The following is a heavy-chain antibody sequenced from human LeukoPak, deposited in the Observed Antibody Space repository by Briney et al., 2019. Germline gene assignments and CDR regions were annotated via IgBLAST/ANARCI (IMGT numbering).Heavy chain of an antibody. J-gene: IGHJ2*01. V-gene: IGHV4-59*08. CDR3: ARHAALDNYDSLVYWYFDL. CDR1: GGSISSYY. Sequence: SETLSLTCTVSGGSISSYYWSWIRQPPGKGLEWVGYIYYRGTTNYNPSLKSRVTISVDTSKNQFSLKLSSVTAADTAVYYCARHAALDNYDSLVYWYFDLWGRGTLVTVSS. CDR2: IYYRGTT. D-gene: IGHD3-22*01.